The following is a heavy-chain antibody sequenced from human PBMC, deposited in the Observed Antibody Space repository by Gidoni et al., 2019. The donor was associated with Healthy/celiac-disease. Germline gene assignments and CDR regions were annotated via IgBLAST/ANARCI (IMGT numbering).Heavy chain of an antibody. CDR1: GFTFSDPY. Sequence: EVQLVESGGGLVQPGGSLRLSCAASGFTFSDPYLDWVRQAPGKGLEWVGRTRNKANSYTTEYAASVKGRFTISRDDSKNSLYLQMNSLKTEDTAVYYCAREGYCSSTSCYRGSYWYFDLWGRGTLVTVSS. CDR3: AREGYCSSTSCYRGSYWYFDL. CDR2: TRNKANSYTT. V-gene: IGHV3-72*01. D-gene: IGHD2-2*02. J-gene: IGHJ2*01.